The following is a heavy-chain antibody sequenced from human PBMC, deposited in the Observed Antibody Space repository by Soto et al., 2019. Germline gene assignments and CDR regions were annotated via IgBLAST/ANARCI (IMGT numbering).Heavy chain of an antibody. CDR3: ARDRGSGYPYYYYYYYMDV. V-gene: IGHV4-59*01. J-gene: IGHJ6*03. CDR2: IYYSGST. D-gene: IGHD3-22*01. CDR1: GGSISSYY. Sequence: PSETLSLTCTVSGGSISSYYWSWIRQPPGKGLEWIGYIYYSGSTNYNPSIKSRVTISVDTSKNQFSLKLSSVTAADTAVYYCARDRGSGYPYYYYYYYMDVWGKGTTVTVSS.